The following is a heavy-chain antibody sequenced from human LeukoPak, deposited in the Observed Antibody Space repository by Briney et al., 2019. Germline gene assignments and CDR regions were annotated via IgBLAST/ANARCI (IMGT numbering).Heavy chain of an antibody. J-gene: IGHJ4*02. D-gene: IGHD3-22*01. CDR1: GFTFSSYG. CDR3: AKSQIGYYFDY. Sequence: GGSLRLSCAASGFTFSSYGMHWVRQAPGKGLEWVAVISYDGSNKYYADSVKGRFTISRDNSKNTLYLQMNSLRAEDTAVYYCAKSQIGYYFDYWGQGTLVTVSS. V-gene: IGHV3-30*18. CDR2: ISYDGSNK.